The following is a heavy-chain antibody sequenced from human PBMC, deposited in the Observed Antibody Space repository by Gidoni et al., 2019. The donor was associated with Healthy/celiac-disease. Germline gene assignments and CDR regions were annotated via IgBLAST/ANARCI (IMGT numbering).Heavy chain of an antibody. V-gene: IGHV3-43*01. D-gene: IGHD2-15*01. CDR1: GFTFEDDT. CDR2: ISWDGGST. CDR3: AKDKGGNLYYYYGMDV. Sequence: EVQLVESGGVVVQPGGSLRLSWAASGFTFEDDTMHWVRQAPGKGLELVSLISWDGGSTYYADSVKGRFTISRDNSKNSLYLQMNSLRTEDTALYYCAKDKGGNLYYYYGMDVWGQGTTVTVSS. J-gene: IGHJ6*02.